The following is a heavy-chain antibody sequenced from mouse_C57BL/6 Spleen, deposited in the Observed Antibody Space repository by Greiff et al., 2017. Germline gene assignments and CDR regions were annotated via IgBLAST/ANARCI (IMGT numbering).Heavy chain of an antibody. J-gene: IGHJ4*01. V-gene: IGHV1-55*01. D-gene: IGHD1-1*01. CDR3: ARPIYYYGSSYVNYAMDY. Sequence: QVHVKQPGAELVKPGASVKMSCKASGYTFTSYWITWVKQRPGQGLEWIGDIYPGSGSTNYNEKFKSKATLTVDTSSSTAYMQLSSLTSEDSAVYYCARPIYYYGSSYVNYAMDYWGQGTSVTVSS. CDR1: GYTFTSYW. CDR2: IYPGSGST.